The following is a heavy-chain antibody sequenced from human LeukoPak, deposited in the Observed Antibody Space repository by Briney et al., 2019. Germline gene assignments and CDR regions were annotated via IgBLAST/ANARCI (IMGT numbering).Heavy chain of an antibody. CDR3: VRHDGRGGATMGALDS. CDR2: IYYGRTT. D-gene: IGHD5-12*01. V-gene: IGHV4-39*01. J-gene: IGHJ4*02. Sequence: SETLSLTCTVSAGSITSGSHHWGWIRQSPGKGLEWIGSIYYGRTTYYNPSLNSRVTISVVTSKNQFSLQLNSVTAADTAVYYCVRHDGRGGATMGALDSWGQGSPVTVSS. CDR1: AGSITSGSHH.